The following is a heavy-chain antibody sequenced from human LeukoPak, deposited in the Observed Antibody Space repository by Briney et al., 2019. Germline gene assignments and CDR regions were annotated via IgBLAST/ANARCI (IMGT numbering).Heavy chain of an antibody. D-gene: IGHD5-24*01. CDR2: ISGSGTDT. V-gene: IGHV3-23*01. CDR1: GFAFSNYA. Sequence: GGSLRLSCAASGFAFSNYAMSWVRPAPDKGLEWVSVISGSGTDTYYTDSVKGRFTVSRDNSKSILYLQLNSLRADDTATYYCAKGKDGYYYHGVDVWGQGTTVTVSS. J-gene: IGHJ6*02. CDR3: AKGKDGYYYHGVDV.